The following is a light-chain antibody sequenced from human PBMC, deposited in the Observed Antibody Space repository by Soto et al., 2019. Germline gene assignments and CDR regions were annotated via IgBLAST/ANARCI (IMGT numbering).Light chain of an antibody. V-gene: IGKV3-20*01. Sequence: ETVLTQSPGSLSLSPGDRATLSCRASQSVGGNVAWYQQIPGQPPKLLIFGASSRATGIADKFSGSGSGTDFPLTISRREPGDFALYYCKHYGAPPIPFGKGTRLELK. J-gene: IGKJ5*01. CDR3: KHYGAPPIP. CDR2: GAS. CDR1: QSVGGN.